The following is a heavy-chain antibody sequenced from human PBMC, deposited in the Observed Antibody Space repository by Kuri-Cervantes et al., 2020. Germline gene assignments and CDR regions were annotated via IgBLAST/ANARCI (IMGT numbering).Heavy chain of an antibody. D-gene: IGHD3-10*01. CDR3: ARGGMYYYGSGSSAGNWFDP. V-gene: IGHV4-39*01. Sequence: SETLSLTCTVSGGSISSSSYSWGWIRQPPGKGLEWIGSIYYSGSTYYNPSLKSRVTISVDTSKNQFSLKLSSVTAADTAVYYCARGGMYYYGSGSSAGNWFDPWGQGTLVTVSS. CDR1: GGSISSSSYS. J-gene: IGHJ5*02. CDR2: IYYSGST.